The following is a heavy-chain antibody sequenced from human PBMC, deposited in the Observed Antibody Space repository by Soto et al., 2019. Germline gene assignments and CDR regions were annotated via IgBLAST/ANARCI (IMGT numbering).Heavy chain of an antibody. CDR1: GGTFNSYA. V-gene: IGHV1-69*13. D-gene: IGHD3-22*01. CDR3: ATLYYYDSSGYYSPSYYFDY. Sequence: SVQVSCKASGGTFNSYAISWVRQAPGQGLEWMGGFFLIFVPSNYAQNFQGRVTFTADESTNTAYLELSSLSFEDTAVFYCATLYYYDSSGYYSPSYYFDYWGRGTLVTVSS. CDR2: FFLIFVPS. J-gene: IGHJ4*02.